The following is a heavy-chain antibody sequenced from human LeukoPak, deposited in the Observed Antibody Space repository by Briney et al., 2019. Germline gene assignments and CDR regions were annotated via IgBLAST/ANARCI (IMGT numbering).Heavy chain of an antibody. V-gene: IGHV1-8*01. CDR1: GYTFISYG. CDR3: ARGRAVAGTRYFDY. D-gene: IGHD6-19*01. J-gene: IGHJ4*02. Sequence: ASVKVSCKSSGYTFISYGISWFRQAPGEGLEWMGWMNPNSGNTGYAQKFQGRVTMTRNTSISTAYMELSSLRSEDTAVYYYARGRAVAGTRYFDYWGQGTLVTVSS. CDR2: MNPNSGNT.